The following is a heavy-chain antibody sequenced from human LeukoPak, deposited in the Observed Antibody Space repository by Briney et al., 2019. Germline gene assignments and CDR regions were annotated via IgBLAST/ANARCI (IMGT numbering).Heavy chain of an antibody. D-gene: IGHD3-16*02. Sequence: GASVKVSCKVSGYTLTELSIHWVRQGLEEGLQWMGASIPENGQTLYAQNFEGRVTMTADTSTDTTFMELSSLRSEDTAVYYCARDNSVGDIAWWFDPWGQGTLVTVSS. CDR3: ARDNSVGDIAWWFDP. CDR1: GYTLTELS. V-gene: IGHV1-24*01. CDR2: SIPENGQT. J-gene: IGHJ5*02.